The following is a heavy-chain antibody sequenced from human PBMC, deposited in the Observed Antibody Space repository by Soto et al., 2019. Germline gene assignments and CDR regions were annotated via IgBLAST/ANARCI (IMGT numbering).Heavy chain of an antibody. CDR3: ARDGGAY. D-gene: IGHD3-16*01. CDR2: TSYDGDNK. CDR1: GFTFSSYA. V-gene: IGHV3-30-3*01. Sequence: QVQLVESGGGVVQPGRSLRLSCAASGFTFSSYAMHWVRRAPGKGLEWMAVTSYDGDNKYYADSVKGRFTISRDNCKETLYMQRNSLGPEGAARYCCARDGGAYWGQGALVLVSS. J-gene: IGHJ4*02.